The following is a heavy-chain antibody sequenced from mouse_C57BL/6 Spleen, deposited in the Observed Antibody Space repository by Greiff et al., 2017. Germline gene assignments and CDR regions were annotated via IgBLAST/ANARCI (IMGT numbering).Heavy chain of an antibody. CDR1: GYTFTDYN. V-gene: IGHV1-18*01. J-gene: IGHJ2*01. Sequence: VQLKESGPELVKPGASVKIPCKASGYTFTDYNMDWVKQSHGKSLEWIGDINPNNGGTIYNQKFKGKATLTVDKSSSTAYMELRSLTSEDTAVYYCARTLYYGSSYGYFDYWGQGTTLTVSS. CDR3: ARTLYYGSSYGYFDY. CDR2: INPNNGGT. D-gene: IGHD1-1*01.